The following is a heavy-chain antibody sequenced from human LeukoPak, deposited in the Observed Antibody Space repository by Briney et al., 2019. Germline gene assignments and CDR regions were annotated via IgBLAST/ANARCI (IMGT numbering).Heavy chain of an antibody. CDR2: IYPGDSDT. J-gene: IGHJ4*02. Sequence: GESLKISCKGSGYSFTSYWIGWVRQMPGKGLEWMGIIYPGDSDTRYSPSFQGQVTISVDKSISTAYLQWSSLKASDTAMYYCARLRGYCTNGVCYGDNRIDYWGQGTLVTVSS. D-gene: IGHD2-8*01. V-gene: IGHV5-51*01. CDR1: GYSFTSYW. CDR3: ARLRGYCTNGVCYGDNRIDY.